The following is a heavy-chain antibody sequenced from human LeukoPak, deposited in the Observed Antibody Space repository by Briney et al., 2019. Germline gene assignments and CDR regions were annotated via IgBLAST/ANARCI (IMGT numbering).Heavy chain of an antibody. CDR2: IIPMFGPV. D-gene: IGHD2-2*02. Sequence: SVKVSCKASGGTFTSYAINWVRQAPGQGLEWMGGIIPMFGPVDYAQKFQGRVTITADESTSTAYMELSSLRSEDTAVYYCARQATDIVVVPAAITWFDPWGQGTLVTVSS. CDR3: ARQATDIVVVPAAITWFDP. J-gene: IGHJ5*02. V-gene: IGHV1-69*13. CDR1: GGTFTSYA.